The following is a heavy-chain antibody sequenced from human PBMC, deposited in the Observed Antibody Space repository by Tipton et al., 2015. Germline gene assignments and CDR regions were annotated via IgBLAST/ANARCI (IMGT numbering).Heavy chain of an antibody. CDR3: ARARGRHGGLFDS. V-gene: IGHV4-39*07. D-gene: IGHD4-23*01. CDR1: GGSISSSSYY. Sequence: TLSLTCTVSGGSISSSSYYWAWIRQPPGKGLEWIGSLYYSGDMYYNPSLKSRVTISLDTSKNQFSLKMSSVTASDTAVYYCARARGRHGGLFDSWGQGTLVTVSS. J-gene: IGHJ4*02. CDR2: LYYSGDM.